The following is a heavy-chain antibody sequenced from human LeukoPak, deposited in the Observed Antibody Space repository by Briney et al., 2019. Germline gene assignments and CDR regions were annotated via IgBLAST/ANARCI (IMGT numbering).Heavy chain of an antibody. J-gene: IGHJ6*02. CDR3: ARGLFSPGIAAAGTFYYYYGMDV. V-gene: IGHV3-23*01. CDR1: GFTFSSYA. D-gene: IGHD6-13*01. Sequence: PGGSLRLSCAASGFTFSSYAMSWVRQAPGKGLEWVSAISGSGGSTYYADSVKGRFTISRDNAKNSLYLQMNSLRAEDTAVYYCARGLFSPGIAAAGTFYYYYGMDVWGQGTTVTVSS. CDR2: ISGSGGST.